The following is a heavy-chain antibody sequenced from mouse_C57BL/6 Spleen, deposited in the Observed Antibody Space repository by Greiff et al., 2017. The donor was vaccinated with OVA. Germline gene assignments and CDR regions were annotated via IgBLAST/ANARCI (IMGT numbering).Heavy chain of an antibody. CDR3: ARRENYDGAY. V-gene: IGHV1-50*01. Sequence: QVQLQQPGAELVKPGASVKLSCKASGYTFTSYWMQWVKQRPGQGLEWIGEIDPSDSYTNYNQKFKGKATLTVDKSSSTAYMQLSSLTSEDSAVYYCARRENYDGAYWGQGTLVTVSA. D-gene: IGHD2-4*01. J-gene: IGHJ3*01. CDR1: GYTFTSYW. CDR2: IDPSDSYT.